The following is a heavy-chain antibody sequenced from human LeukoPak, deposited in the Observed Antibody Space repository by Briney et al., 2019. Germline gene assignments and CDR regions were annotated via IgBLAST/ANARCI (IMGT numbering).Heavy chain of an antibody. D-gene: IGHD6-13*01. CDR1: GFTFSDYY. J-gene: IGHJ4*02. CDR2: ISSSSYT. CDR3: ARLHSSSWTFDY. V-gene: IGHV3-11*06. Sequence: AGSLRLSCAASGFTFSDYYMSWMRQAPGKGLEWVSYISSSSYTNYADSVKGRFTISRDNAKNSLYLQMNSLRAEDTAVYYCARLHSSSWTFDYWGQGTLVTVSS.